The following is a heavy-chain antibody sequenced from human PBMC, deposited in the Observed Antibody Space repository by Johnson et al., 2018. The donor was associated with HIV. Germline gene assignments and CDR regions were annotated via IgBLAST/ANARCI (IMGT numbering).Heavy chain of an antibody. D-gene: IGHD1-26*01. CDR2: ISNNGDST. Sequence: VQLVESGGGLVKPGGSLRLSCGASGFTFSDSYMNWIRQAPGKGLEYFSAISNNGDSTYYANSVKDRFTISRDNAKNSLYLQMNSLRAEDTALYYCARGAVGGTTYAFDIWGQGTMVTVSS. CDR3: ARGAVGGTTYAFDI. V-gene: IGHV3-11*01. J-gene: IGHJ3*02. CDR1: GFTFSDSY.